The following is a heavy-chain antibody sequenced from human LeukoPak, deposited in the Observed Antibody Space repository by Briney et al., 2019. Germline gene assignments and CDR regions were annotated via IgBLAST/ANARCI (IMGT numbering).Heavy chain of an antibody. CDR1: GYTFTSYY. CDR3: AKERDFWSGYHDLDY. D-gene: IGHD3-3*01. CDR2: INLSSGNT. J-gene: IGHJ4*02. V-gene: IGHV1-46*03. Sequence: VASVKVSCKASGYTFTSYYMHWVQQAPGQGLEWMGIINLSSGNTNYAQKFQGRVTMTRDTSTSTVYMELSSLRSEDTAVYYCAKERDFWSGYHDLDYWGQGTLVTVSS.